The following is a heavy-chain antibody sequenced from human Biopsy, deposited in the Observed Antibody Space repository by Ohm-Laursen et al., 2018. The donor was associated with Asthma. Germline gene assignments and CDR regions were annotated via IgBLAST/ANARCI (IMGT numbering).Heavy chain of an antibody. CDR1: GFVFSQCG. J-gene: IGHJ3*02. V-gene: IGHV3-30*03. CDR2: VSSDGHNK. CDR3: ARQSGQEYGDSIPFDT. D-gene: IGHD3-22*01. Sequence: SLRLSCTAFGFVFSQCGMHWVRQGPGKGLEWVALVSSDGHNKYYEDSVKGRFTISRDNSRNRLYLQINSLTVEDSAVYFCARQSGQEYGDSIPFDTWGQGTKAAVSS.